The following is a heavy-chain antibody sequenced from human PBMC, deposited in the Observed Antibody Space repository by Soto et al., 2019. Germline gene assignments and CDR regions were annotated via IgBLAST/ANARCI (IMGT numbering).Heavy chain of an antibody. V-gene: IGHV4-31*03. CDR1: GGSISSGGYY. J-gene: IGHJ5*02. D-gene: IGHD2-21*02. Sequence: QVQLQESGPGLVKPSQTLSLTCTVSGGSISSGGYYWSWIRQHPGKGLEWIGYIYYSGRTYYIPSLKSRINISVDTSKNQFSLKLSSVTAADTAVYYCARSSPVVTAPWGQGTLVTVSS. CDR3: ARSSPVVTAP. CDR2: IYYSGRT.